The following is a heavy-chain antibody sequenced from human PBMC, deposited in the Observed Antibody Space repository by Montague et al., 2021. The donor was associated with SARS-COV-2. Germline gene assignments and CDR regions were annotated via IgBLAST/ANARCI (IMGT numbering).Heavy chain of an antibody. Sequence: SETLSLTCAVYGGSFSGYYWSWIRQPPGKGLEWIGEINHSGSTNYNPSLKSRVTISVDTSKNQFSLKLSSVTAADTAVYYGARGRPVTTFYYYYGMDVWGQGTTVTVSS. CDR1: GGSFSGYY. V-gene: IGHV4-34*01. J-gene: IGHJ6*02. D-gene: IGHD4-17*01. CDR2: INHSGST. CDR3: ARGRPVTTFYYYYGMDV.